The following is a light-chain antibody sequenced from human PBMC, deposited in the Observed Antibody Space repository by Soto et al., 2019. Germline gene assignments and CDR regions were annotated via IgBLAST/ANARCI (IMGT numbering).Light chain of an antibody. CDR3: QHYFNWPYT. CDR1: QSVISN. V-gene: IGKV3-15*01. CDR2: GTS. J-gene: IGKJ2*01. Sequence: EIVMTLSPAALSVSPGXGATLSCRASQSVISNLAWYQQKPGRSHRLLIYGTSTRATGIPARFSGSGSGTEFATALYNLESEGFPLYYCQHYFNWPYTCGQGTKVYI.